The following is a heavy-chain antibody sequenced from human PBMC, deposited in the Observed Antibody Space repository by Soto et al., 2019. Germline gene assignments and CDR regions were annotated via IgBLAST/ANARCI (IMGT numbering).Heavy chain of an antibody. V-gene: IGHV3-48*04. CDR2: IGSRGFPI. Sequence: EVQLVESGGGVMQPGGSLRLSCAASGLDFGVYPMNWVRQAPGKGLEWVSYIGSRGFPIYYADSVRGRFAVSRDNANNLVFLQMDTLRAEDTAQYFCATEPFDYWGRGALVTVSS. CDR1: GLDFGVYP. CDR3: ATEPFDY. J-gene: IGHJ4*02.